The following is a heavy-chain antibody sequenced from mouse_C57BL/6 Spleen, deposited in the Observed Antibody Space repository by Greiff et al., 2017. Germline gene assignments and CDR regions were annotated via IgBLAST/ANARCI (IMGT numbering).Heavy chain of an antibody. J-gene: IGHJ2*01. V-gene: IGHV1-54*01. Sequence: QVQLQQSGAELVRPGTSVKVSCKASGYAFTNYLIEWVKQRPGQGLEWIGAINPGSGGTNYNEKFKGKATLTADKSSSTAYMQLSSLTSEDSAVYFCARSPYGNYGGYWGQGTTLTVSS. CDR1: GYAFTNYL. CDR3: ARSPYGNYGGY. CDR2: INPGSGGT. D-gene: IGHD2-1*01.